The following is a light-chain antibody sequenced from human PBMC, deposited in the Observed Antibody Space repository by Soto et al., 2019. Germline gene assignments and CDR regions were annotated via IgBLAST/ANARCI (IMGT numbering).Light chain of an antibody. CDR2: EAT. CDR3: QQYSTYWT. J-gene: IGKJ1*01. V-gene: IGKV1-5*01. Sequence: DIQMTQSPSTLSASVGDRVTITCRASQSISTWLAGYQQKPGKAPKLLIFEATTLEAGVPSRVSGSGSGTDFTLTITSLQPDGLATEDCQQYSTYWTFGQGTKVEGK. CDR1: QSISTW.